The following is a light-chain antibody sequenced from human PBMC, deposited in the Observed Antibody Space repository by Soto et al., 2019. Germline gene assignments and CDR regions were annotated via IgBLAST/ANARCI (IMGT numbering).Light chain of an antibody. Sequence: EIVMTQSPATLSVSPGERVALSCRASQSVSSNLAWYQQKPGQAPRLLIFGASTRATGIPARFSGSGSGTEFTLTISSLQSEDSAVYYCQQYNKWPPITFGQGTRLEIK. CDR1: QSVSSN. CDR3: QQYNKWPPIT. J-gene: IGKJ5*01. CDR2: GAS. V-gene: IGKV3-15*01.